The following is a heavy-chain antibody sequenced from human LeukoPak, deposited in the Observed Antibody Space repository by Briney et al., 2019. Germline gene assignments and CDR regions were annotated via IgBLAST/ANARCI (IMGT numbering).Heavy chain of an antibody. Sequence: ASVKVSCKASGYTFTGYYMHWVRHAPGQGLELMGWINPNSGGTNYAQKFQGRVTMTRDTSISTAYMELSRLRSDDTAVYYCARVGFGELLNDYWGQGTLVTVSS. J-gene: IGHJ4*02. D-gene: IGHD3-10*01. V-gene: IGHV1-2*02. CDR1: GYTFTGYY. CDR2: INPNSGGT. CDR3: ARVGFGELLNDY.